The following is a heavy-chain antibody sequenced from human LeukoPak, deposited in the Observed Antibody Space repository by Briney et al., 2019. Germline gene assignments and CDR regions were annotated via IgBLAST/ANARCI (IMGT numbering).Heavy chain of an antibody. J-gene: IGHJ6*03. D-gene: IGHD6-13*01. CDR1: GGSISSSSYY. V-gene: IGHV4-39*07. CDR3: ARFGRGSSSWPYYYYYYMDV. CDR2: VYYSGNS. Sequence: SETLSLTCTVSGGSISSSSYYWGWIRQPPGKGLEWIGSVYYSGNSYNNPSLKSQATLSVDTSKNQFSLKLSSVTAADTAVYYCARFGRGSSSWPYYYYYYMDVWGKGTTVTISS.